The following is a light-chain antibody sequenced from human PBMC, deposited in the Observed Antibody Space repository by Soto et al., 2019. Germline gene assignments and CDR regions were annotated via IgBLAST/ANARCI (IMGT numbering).Light chain of an antibody. CDR3: QQYGYCPIT. V-gene: IGKV3-20*01. Sequence: EIVLTQSPGTLSLSPGERATLSCRASQSVSSSHLAWYQHKPGQAPRLLIYAASSRATGSPDRFSGGGSGTDFNLTISRLEPEDFAVYYWQQYGYCPITLGQGTRLEIK. CDR1: QSVSSSH. CDR2: AAS. J-gene: IGKJ5*01.